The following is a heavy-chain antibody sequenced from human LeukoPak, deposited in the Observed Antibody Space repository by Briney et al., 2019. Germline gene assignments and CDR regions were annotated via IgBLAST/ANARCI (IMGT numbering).Heavy chain of an antibody. CDR2: ISSSSWYI. Sequence: PGGSLRLSCAASGFTFSSYSMNWVRQAPGKGLEGVSSISSSSWYIFYADSVEGRFTISRDNAKNSLYLQMNGLNADDTAVYYCARADYYGMDVWGQGTPVTVSS. V-gene: IGHV3-21*01. J-gene: IGHJ6*02. CDR1: GFTFSSYS. CDR3: ARADYYGMDV.